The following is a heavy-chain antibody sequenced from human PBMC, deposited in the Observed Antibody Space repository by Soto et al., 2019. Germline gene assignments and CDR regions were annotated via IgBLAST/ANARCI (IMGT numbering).Heavy chain of an antibody. J-gene: IGHJ6*02. D-gene: IGHD2-15*01. V-gene: IGHV3-30-3*01. CDR3: ARGIVCDYYGMDV. CDR2: ISYDGSNK. Sequence: PGGSLRLSCAASGFTFSSYAMHWVRQAPGKGLEWVAVISYDGSNKYYADSVKGRFTISRDNSKNTLYLQMNSLRAEDTAVYYCARGIVCDYYGMDVWGQGTTVTV. CDR1: GFTFSSYA.